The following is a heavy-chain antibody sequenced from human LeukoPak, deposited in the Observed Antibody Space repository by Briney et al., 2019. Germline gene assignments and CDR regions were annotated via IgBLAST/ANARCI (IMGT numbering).Heavy chain of an antibody. CDR1: GFTFGDYS. CDR3: ATYSSLNRREFQF. J-gene: IGHJ1*01. CDR2: IRSKAHSGTT. D-gene: IGHD3-22*01. Sequence: GGSLRLSCTASGFTFGDYSMSWFRQAPGKGLEWVGFIRSKAHSGTTEYAASVKGRFTISRDDSKNVAYLQMNSLKTEDTAVYYCATYSSLNRREFQFWGQGTLLTVSS. V-gene: IGHV3-49*03.